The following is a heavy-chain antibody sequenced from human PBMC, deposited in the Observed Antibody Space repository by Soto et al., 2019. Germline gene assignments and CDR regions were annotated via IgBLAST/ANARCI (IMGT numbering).Heavy chain of an antibody. J-gene: IGHJ6*02. Sequence: QVQLVESGGGVVQPGRSLRLSCAASGFTFSSYGMHWVRQAPGKGLEWVAVIWYDGSNKYYADSVKGRFTISRDNSKNTLYLQMNSLRDEDTAVYYCAREIAARPGFYYYYGMDVWGQGTTVTVSS. CDR1: GFTFSSYG. CDR3: AREIAARPGFYYYYGMDV. V-gene: IGHV3-33*01. D-gene: IGHD6-6*01. CDR2: IWYDGSNK.